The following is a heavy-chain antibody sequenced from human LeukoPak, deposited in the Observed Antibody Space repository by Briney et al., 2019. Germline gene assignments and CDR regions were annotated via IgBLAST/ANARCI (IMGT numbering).Heavy chain of an antibody. J-gene: IGHJ5*02. CDR3: AKETPNTGWFDP. CDR2: INPSGDGT. D-gene: IGHD1-14*01. Sequence: GASVKVSCTASGHPFTTYYVHLVRQAPGQGLEWMGVINPSGDGTNYPQRFQGRVTLTRDTSTSTVYMELSSLRSEDTAIYYCAKETPNTGWFDPWGQGTLVTVYS. V-gene: IGHV1-46*01. CDR1: GHPFTTYY.